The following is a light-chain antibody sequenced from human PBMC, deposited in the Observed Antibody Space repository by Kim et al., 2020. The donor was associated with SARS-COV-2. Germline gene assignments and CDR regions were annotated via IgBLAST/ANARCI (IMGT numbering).Light chain of an antibody. CDR3: QAWDSSIVV. J-gene: IGLJ2*01. V-gene: IGLV3-1*01. CDR1: KLGDKY. CDR2: KDS. Sequence: SDSPEQTASLTCSGDKLGDKYACWYQQKPGQSPVLVIYKDSKRPSGIPERFSCSNSGNTATLTISGTQAMDEADYYCQAWDSSIVVFGGGTQLTVL.